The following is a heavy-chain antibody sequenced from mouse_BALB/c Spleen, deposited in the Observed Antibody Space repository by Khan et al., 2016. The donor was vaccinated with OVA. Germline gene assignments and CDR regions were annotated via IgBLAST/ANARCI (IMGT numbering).Heavy chain of an antibody. D-gene: IGHD1-1*01. V-gene: IGHV1-20*02. J-gene: IGHJ2*01. CDR3: ARICGSDFDY. Sequence: VRLQQSGPELVKPGASVKISCKASGYSFTGYFMNWVMQSHGKSLEWIGRINPHIGETFYNQKFKGKATLTVDESSSTAHMELRSLASEDSAVYYCARICGSDFDYWGQGTTLTVSS. CDR1: GYSFTGYF. CDR2: INPHIGET.